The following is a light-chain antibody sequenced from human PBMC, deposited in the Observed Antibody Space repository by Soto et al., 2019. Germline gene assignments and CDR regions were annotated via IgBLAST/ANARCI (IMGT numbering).Light chain of an antibody. CDR2: KAS. CDR3: QHYKSYSEA. J-gene: IGKJ1*01. CDR1: QTISSW. Sequence: DIQMTQSPSTLSASVGDRVTITCRASQTISSWLAWYQQKPGKAPKLLIYKASTLKSGVPSRFSGSGSGTEFTLTISSLQPDEFATYYCQHYKSYSEAFGQGTKVELK. V-gene: IGKV1-5*03.